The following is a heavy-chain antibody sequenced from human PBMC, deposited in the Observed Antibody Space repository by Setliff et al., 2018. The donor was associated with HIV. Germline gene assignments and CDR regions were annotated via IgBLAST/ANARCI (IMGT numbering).Heavy chain of an antibody. J-gene: IGHJ3*02. CDR3: AREDTTGYYSLSAFDI. Sequence: SETLSLTCVVSGDSISRSRYFWSWIRQSPGKGLEWIGEINHSGRTKYNPSLKSRVTMSVDTSKNQFSLKLKSVTAADTAVYYCAREDTTGYYSLSAFDIWGQGTLVTVSS. CDR1: GDSISRSRYF. D-gene: IGHD3-22*01. V-gene: IGHV4-39*07. CDR2: INHSGRT.